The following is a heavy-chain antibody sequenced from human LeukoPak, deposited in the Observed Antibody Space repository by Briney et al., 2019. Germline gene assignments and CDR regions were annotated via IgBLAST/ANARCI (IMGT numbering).Heavy chain of an antibody. J-gene: IGHJ4*02. CDR2: ISAYNGNT. CDR3: ARDSPELMVRGAIGGAS. CDR1: GYTFTSYG. Sequence: GASVKVSCKASGYTFTSYGISWVRQAPGQGFEWMGWISAYNGNTNYAQKLQGRVTMTTDTSTSTAYMELRSLRSDDTAVYYCARDSPELMVRGAIGGASWGQGTLVTVSS. V-gene: IGHV1-18*01. D-gene: IGHD3-10*01.